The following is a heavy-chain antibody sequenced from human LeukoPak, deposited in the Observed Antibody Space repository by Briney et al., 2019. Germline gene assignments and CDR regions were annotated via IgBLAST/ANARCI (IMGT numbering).Heavy chain of an antibody. D-gene: IGHD6-19*01. CDR2: IGASGGST. J-gene: IGHJ3*02. CDR3: AKDQGYSSAWYSRDGFDM. Sequence: QSGGSLRLSCAASGFTFSSYAMSWVRQAPGKGLEWVSTIGASGGSTYYADSVKGRSTISRDNSKNTLYLQMNSLRAEDTAVYYCAKDQGYSSAWYSRDGFDMWGQGTMVTVSS. CDR1: GFTFSSYA. V-gene: IGHV3-23*01.